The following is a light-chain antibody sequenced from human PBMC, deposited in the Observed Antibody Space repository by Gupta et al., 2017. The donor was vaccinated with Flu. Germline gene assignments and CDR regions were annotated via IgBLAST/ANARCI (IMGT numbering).Light chain of an antibody. V-gene: IGKV3-15*01. Sequence: GESLILSCRAGQSIASYVAWYQQKPGQAPRLLIYGASTRATGVPARFSGSGFGTEFTLTVSSLRSEDFAVYYCLQYNKWPRTFGPGTKVEIK. CDR1: QSIASY. CDR2: GAS. J-gene: IGKJ1*01. CDR3: LQYNKWPRT.